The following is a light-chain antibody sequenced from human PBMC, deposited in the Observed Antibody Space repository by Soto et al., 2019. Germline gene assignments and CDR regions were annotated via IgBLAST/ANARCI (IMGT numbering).Light chain of an antibody. J-gene: IGKJ2*01. CDR1: RGISNN. CDR3: LQHNSYPYT. V-gene: IGKV1-17*03. Sequence: DIQLTQPPLPMSAPLGTGVTTTCRRSRGISNNLAGFQQKPGKVPKRLIYAASSLKSGVPSRFSGSGSGTEFTLTISSLQPEDFATYYCLQHNSYPYTFGQGTKLEIK. CDR2: AAS.